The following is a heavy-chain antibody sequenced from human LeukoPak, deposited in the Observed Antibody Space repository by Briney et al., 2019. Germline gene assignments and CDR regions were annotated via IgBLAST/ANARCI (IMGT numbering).Heavy chain of an antibody. J-gene: IGHJ4*02. V-gene: IGHV4-34*12. CDR1: GGSFGDYS. D-gene: IGHD5-12*01. Sequence: SETLSLTCAVYGGSFGDYSWSWIRQPPGKGLEWIGEIIHGGSTNYNPSLKSRVTISVDTSKNQFSLKLSSVTAADTAVYYCARHVHSGYEIDYWGQGTLVTVSS. CDR3: ARHVHSGYEIDY. CDR2: IIHGGST.